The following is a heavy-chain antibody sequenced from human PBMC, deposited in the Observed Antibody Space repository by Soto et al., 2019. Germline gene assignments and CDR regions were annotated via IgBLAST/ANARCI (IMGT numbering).Heavy chain of an antibody. J-gene: IGHJ4*02. CDR1: GGSISSYY. CDR3: ARDRQGDYFDY. Sequence: TLSLTCTVSGGSISSYYWSWIRQPPGKGLEWIGYIYYSGSTNYNPSLKSRVTISVDTSKNQFSLKLSSVTAADTAVYYCARDRQGDYFDYWGQGTLVTVSS. CDR2: IYYSGST. V-gene: IGHV4-59*01.